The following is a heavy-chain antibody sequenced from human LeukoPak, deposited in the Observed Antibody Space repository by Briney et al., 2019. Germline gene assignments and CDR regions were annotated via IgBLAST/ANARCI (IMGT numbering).Heavy chain of an antibody. V-gene: IGHV3-23*01. CDR3: AKDRVAVAGLFDY. Sequence: GGSLRLSCAASGFTFSSYAMSWVRQAPGKGLEWVSAVSGGGGSTYYADSVKGRFTISRDNSKNTLCLQMNSLRAEDTAVYYCAKDRVAVAGLFDYWGQGTLVTVSS. D-gene: IGHD6-19*01. CDR2: VSGGGGST. J-gene: IGHJ4*02. CDR1: GFTFSSYA.